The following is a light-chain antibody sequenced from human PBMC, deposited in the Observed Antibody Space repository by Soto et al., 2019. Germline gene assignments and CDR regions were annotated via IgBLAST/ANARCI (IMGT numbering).Light chain of an antibody. V-gene: IGKV1-33*01. Sequence: DIQMTQSPSSLSASVGDRVTITCQASQDVNNYLNWYQQKPGKAPKLLIHDASNLETGVPSRFSRSGSGTNFSFTISRLQAEDIATYYCQQYDNLPLTFGGGTKVDIK. CDR3: QQYDNLPLT. J-gene: IGKJ4*01. CDR2: DAS. CDR1: QDVNNY.